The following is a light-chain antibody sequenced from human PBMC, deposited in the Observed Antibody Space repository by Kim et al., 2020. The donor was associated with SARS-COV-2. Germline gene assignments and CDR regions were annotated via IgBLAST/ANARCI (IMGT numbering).Light chain of an antibody. V-gene: IGKV3-20*01. CDR1: QSVSNSY. CDR3: QQYGTSPLT. CDR2: DAS. J-gene: IGKJ2*01. Sequence: LSPGERATRSCRASQSVSNSYLAWYQQKPGQAPRLLIYDASSRATGIPDRFSGSGSGTDFSLTISRLEPEDFAVYSCQQYGTSPLTFGQGTKLEIK.